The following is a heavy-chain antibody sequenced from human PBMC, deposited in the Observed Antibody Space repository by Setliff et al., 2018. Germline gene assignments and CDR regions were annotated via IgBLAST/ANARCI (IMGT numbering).Heavy chain of an antibody. D-gene: IGHD6-19*01. CDR2: ISAYDGNT. Sequence: ASVKVSCKASGYTFTNYGITWVRQAPGQGLEWMAWISAYDGNTKYTLKLQGRVTLTTDTPTTAAYMDLRGLRSDDTAVYYCARTPPNRGLSNGWYVDYWGQGALVTVSS. J-gene: IGHJ4*02. CDR1: GYTFTNYG. V-gene: IGHV1-18*01. CDR3: ARTPPNRGLSNGWYVDY.